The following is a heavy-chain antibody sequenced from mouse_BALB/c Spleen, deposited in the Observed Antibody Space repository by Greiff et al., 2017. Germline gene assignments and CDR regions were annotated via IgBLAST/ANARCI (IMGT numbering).Heavy chain of an antibody. Sequence: QVQLQQSGAELMKPGASVKISCKATGYTFSSYWIEWVKQRPGHGLEWIGEILPGSGSTNYNEKFKGKATFTADTSSNTAYMQLSSLTSEDSAVYYCASDDGYSWFAYWGQGTLVTVSA. J-gene: IGHJ3*01. V-gene: IGHV1-9*01. CDR2: ILPGSGST. CDR1: GYTFSSYW. CDR3: ASDDGYSWFAY. D-gene: IGHD2-3*01.